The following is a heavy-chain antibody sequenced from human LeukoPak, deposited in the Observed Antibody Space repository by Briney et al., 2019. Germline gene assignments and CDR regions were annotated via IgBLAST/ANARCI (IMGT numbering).Heavy chain of an antibody. V-gene: IGHV4-34*01. CDR1: GGSFSGYY. CDR3: ASRKKWLQSFDY. CDR2: INHSGST. Sequence: SETLSLTCAVYGGSFSGYYWSWIRQPPGKGLEWIGEINHSGSTNYSPSLKSRVTISVDTSKNQFSLKLSSVTAADTAVYYCASRKKWLQSFDYWGQGTLVTVSS. J-gene: IGHJ4*02. D-gene: IGHD5-24*01.